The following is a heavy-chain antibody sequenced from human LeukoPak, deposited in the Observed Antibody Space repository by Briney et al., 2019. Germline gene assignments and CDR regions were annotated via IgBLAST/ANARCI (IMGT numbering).Heavy chain of an antibody. V-gene: IGHV3-23*01. CDR1: GFSFNTYA. Sequence: GGSLRLSCAASGFSFNTYAMSWVRQAPGKGLEWVSGISSNGGSTYYADSVKGRFTISRDNSKNTLYLQMNSLRADDTAIYYCAKDYFSGGWYYFDFWGQGTLVTVSS. CDR3: AKDYFSGGWYYFDF. J-gene: IGHJ4*02. D-gene: IGHD6-19*01. CDR2: ISSNGGST.